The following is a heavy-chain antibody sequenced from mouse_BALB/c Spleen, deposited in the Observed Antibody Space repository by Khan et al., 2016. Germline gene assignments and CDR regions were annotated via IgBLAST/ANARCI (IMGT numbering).Heavy chain of an antibody. CDR2: INPDSSTI. CDR1: GFDFSRYW. CDR3: ARLHYYGRFAY. Sequence: EVKLLESGGGLVQPGGSLKLSCAAPGFDFSRYWMSWVRQAPGKGLEWIGEINPDSSTINYTQSLKDKFIISRDNAKNTLYLQMSKVRSEDTALSYCARLHYYGRFAYWGQGTLVTVSA. J-gene: IGHJ3*01. D-gene: IGHD1-2*01. V-gene: IGHV4-1*02.